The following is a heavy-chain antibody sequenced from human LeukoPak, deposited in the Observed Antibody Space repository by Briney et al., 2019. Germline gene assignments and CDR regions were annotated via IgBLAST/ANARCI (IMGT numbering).Heavy chain of an antibody. Sequence: ASVKVSCKASGYIFTGYYMHWVRQAPGQGLEWMGWINPNSGDTNYAQKFQGRVTMTRDTSTSTAYMELRSLRSDDTAVYYCARGGDSRNPYYYYYMDVWGKGTTVTVSS. CDR2: INPNSGDT. CDR3: ARGGDSRNPYYYYYMDV. CDR1: GYIFTGYY. V-gene: IGHV1-2*02. D-gene: IGHD4-17*01. J-gene: IGHJ6*03.